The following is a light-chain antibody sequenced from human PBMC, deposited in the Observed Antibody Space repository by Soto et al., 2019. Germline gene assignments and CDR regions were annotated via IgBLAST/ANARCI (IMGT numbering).Light chain of an antibody. CDR3: CTDAGSATRDVV. CDR1: SSDVVSYYL. V-gene: IGLV2-23*01. Sequence: QSALSQPASVSGSPGQSITISCTGASSDVVSYYLVSWYQQYPGKAPKLIIYEGSRRPSGVSDRFSGSNSGNTASLTISRRQAEDEADYYCCTDAGSATRDVVFGGGTKLTVL. J-gene: IGLJ2*01. CDR2: EGS.